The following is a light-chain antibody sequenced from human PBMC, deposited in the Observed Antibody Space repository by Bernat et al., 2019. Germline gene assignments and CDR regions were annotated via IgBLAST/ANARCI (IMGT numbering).Light chain of an antibody. J-gene: IGKJ2*01. CDR1: HSLQYSDGHIY. CDR3: MQGSHWPYT. CDR2: EVS. Sequence: EVVMTQSPLSLPVTLGQSASISCRSSHSLQYSDGHIYLSWFHQRPGQPPRRLIYEVSHRDSGVPDRLAGSGSDTEFTLKISRVEAEDVGMYFCMQGSHWPYTFGQGTKLEIK. V-gene: IGKV2-30*01.